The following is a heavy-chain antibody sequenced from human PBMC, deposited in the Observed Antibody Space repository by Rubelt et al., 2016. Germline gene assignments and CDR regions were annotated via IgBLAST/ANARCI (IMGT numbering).Heavy chain of an antibody. CDR1: GGSISGYF. Sequence: TVSGGSISGYFWSWIRQPPGKGLEWIGYIYYSGSTNYNSSLKSRVTISVDTSKSQFSLNLSSVTAADTAVYYCARDRGRTPFDYWGQGILVTVSS. CDR3: ARDRGRTPFDY. V-gene: IGHV4-59*01. CDR2: IYYSGST. J-gene: IGHJ4*02. D-gene: IGHD1-14*01.